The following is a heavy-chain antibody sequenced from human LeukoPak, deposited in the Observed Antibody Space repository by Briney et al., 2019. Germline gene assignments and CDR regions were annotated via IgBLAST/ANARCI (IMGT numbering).Heavy chain of an antibody. D-gene: IGHD2-2*01. J-gene: IGHJ3*01. CDR3: ASGDLGYCSSTSCPTRGNAFDV. V-gene: IGHV1-3*01. CDR1: RYTYITYAIYA. Sequence: ASVKVSYKASRYTYITYAIYAIHWVRQAPGQRFEWMGWINAGNDNTKYSQKFQGRVTITWDTSASTAYLELSNLRSEDTSVYYCASGDLGYCSSTSCPTRGNAFDVWGQGTMVIVSS. CDR2: INAGNDNT.